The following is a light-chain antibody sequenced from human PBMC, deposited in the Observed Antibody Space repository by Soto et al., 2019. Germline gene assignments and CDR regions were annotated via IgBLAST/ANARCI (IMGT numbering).Light chain of an antibody. Sequence: EIVMTQSPSTLSVSPGEGVTLSCRASQGVGITLAWYQQKPGQTPRLLIYNAFTRATGIPSRFSGSGSGTEFTLTINSLQSEDSAVYYCQRYNDWPLTFGRGTKVEVK. V-gene: IGKV3-15*01. CDR1: QGVGIT. CDR3: QRYNDWPLT. J-gene: IGKJ4*01. CDR2: NAF.